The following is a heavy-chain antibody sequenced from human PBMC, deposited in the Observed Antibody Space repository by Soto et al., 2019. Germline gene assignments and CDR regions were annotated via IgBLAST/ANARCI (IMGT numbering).Heavy chain of an antibody. Sequence: QVQLVESGGGVVQPGRSLRLSCAASGFTFSTYGVHWVRQAPGKGLEWVAVISHDGSNKYYGDSVKGRFTISGDNSKNTVYLQMKSLRAEDTAVYYCAKDGTKFGVVTVLDYWGQGNPVTVSS. CDR2: ISHDGSNK. D-gene: IGHD3-3*01. J-gene: IGHJ4*02. CDR1: GFTFSTYG. CDR3: AKDGTKFGVVTVLDY. V-gene: IGHV3-30*18.